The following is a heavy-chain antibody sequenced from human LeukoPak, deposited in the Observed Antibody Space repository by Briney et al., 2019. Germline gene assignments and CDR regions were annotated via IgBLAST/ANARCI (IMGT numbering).Heavy chain of an antibody. CDR1: GFTFSSYE. V-gene: IGHV3-7*05. CDR2: IDQSGGRN. Sequence: GGSLRLSCAASGFTFSSYEMNWVRQAPGRGLEWVANIDQSGGRNNYVDSVKGRFTISRDNAKNSLFLEMSSLRADDTAVYFCARDVEGGTFDIWGQGTMVTVSS. CDR3: ARDVEGGTFDI. J-gene: IGHJ3*02. D-gene: IGHD3-16*01.